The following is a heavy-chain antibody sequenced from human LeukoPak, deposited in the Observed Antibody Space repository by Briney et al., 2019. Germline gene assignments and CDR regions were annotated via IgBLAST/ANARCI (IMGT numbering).Heavy chain of an antibody. CDR1: GYSFTSYW. J-gene: IGHJ4*02. CDR2: IDPSDSYT. Sequence: GESPKISCKGSGYSFTSYWISWVRQMPGKGLEWMGRIDPSDSYTNYSPSFQGHVTISADKSISTAYLQWSSLKASDTAMYYCARLRYFDWLLSPPFDYWGQGTLVTVSS. CDR3: ARLRYFDWLLSPPFDY. D-gene: IGHD3-9*01. V-gene: IGHV5-10-1*01.